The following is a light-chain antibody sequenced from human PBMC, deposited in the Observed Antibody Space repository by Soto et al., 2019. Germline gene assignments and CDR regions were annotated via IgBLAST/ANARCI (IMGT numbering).Light chain of an antibody. CDR3: SSYTSSSSYV. J-gene: IGLJ1*01. Sequence: PTQPASGSGGPGAAIAISLPGNKRVVGAYNSVSWYQQYPGKAPKLMIHDVSNRPSGVSDRFSGSKSGNTASLTISGLQAEDEADYYCSSYTSSSSYVFGSGTKVTVL. V-gene: IGLV2-14*01. CDR1: KRVVGAYNS. CDR2: DVS.